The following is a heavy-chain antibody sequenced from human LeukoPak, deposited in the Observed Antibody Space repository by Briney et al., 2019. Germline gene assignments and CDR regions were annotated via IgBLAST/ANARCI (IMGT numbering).Heavy chain of an antibody. CDR1: GFTSSSYS. CDR2: ISSSSSYI. CDR3: ARGSVAGSYYYYGMDV. J-gene: IGHJ6*02. V-gene: IGHV3-21*01. Sequence: GGSLRLSCAASGFTSSSYSMNWVRQAPGKGLEWVSSISSSSSYIYYADSVKGRFTISRDNAKNSLYLQMNSLRAEDTAVYYCARGSVAGSYYYYGMDVWGQGTTVTVSS. D-gene: IGHD6-19*01.